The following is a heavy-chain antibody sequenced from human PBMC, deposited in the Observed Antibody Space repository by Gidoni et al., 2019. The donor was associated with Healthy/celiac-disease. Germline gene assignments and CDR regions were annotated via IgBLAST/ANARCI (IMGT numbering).Heavy chain of an antibody. V-gene: IGHV4-34*01. D-gene: IGHD5-12*01. J-gene: IGHJ6*02. CDR1: GGSFSCSY. Sequence: QVQLQQCGAGLLQPSETLSLPCAVYGGSFSCSYSSWIRTPPGKGLEWIGEINHRGSTNDHPSRKSRVTISVDTYKNQFSLKLSSVTAADTAVYYCARIGEFGRVWWLRNGSPADYYGMDVWGQGTTVTVSS. CDR3: ARIGEFGRVWWLRNGSPADYYGMDV. CDR2: INHRGST.